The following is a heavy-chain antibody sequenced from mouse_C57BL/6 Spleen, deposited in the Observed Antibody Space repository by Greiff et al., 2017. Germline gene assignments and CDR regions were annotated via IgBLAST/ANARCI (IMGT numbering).Heavy chain of an antibody. J-gene: IGHJ1*03. V-gene: IGHV1-15*01. CDR1: GYTFTDYE. Sequence: QVQLQQSGAELVRPGASVTLSCKASGYTFTDYEMHWVKQTPVHGLEWIGAIDPETGGTAYNQKFKGKAILTADKSSSTAYMELRSLTSEDSAVYYCTRRYYGSSYHWYFDVWGTGTTVTVSS. D-gene: IGHD1-1*01. CDR2: IDPETGGT. CDR3: TRRYYGSSYHWYFDV.